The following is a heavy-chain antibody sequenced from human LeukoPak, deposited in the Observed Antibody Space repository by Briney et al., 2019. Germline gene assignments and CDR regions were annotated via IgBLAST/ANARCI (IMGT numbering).Heavy chain of an antibody. CDR3: ANPPLRFLEWFLFDY. V-gene: IGHV1-24*01. CDR2: FDPEDGET. CDR1: GYTLTELS. Sequence: GASVKVSCKVSGYTLTELSRHWVRQAPGKGLEWMGGFDPEDGETIYAQKFQGRVTMTEDTSTDTAYMELSSLRSEDTAVYYCANPPLRFLEWFLFDYWGQGTLVTVSS. D-gene: IGHD3-3*01. J-gene: IGHJ4*02.